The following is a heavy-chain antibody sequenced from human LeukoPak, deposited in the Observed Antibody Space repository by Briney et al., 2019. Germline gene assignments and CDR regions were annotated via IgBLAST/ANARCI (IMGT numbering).Heavy chain of an antibody. V-gene: IGHV3-23*01. CDR2: ISGSGGST. CDR1: GFTFSSYA. CDR3: ARSEGSWGNYYFDY. J-gene: IGHJ4*02. Sequence: GGSLRLSCAASGFTFSSYAMSWVRQAPGKGLEWVSAISGSGGSTYYADSVKGRFTISRDNSKNTLYLQMNSLRAEDTAVYYCARSEGSWGNYYFDYWGQGILVTVSS. D-gene: IGHD3-16*01.